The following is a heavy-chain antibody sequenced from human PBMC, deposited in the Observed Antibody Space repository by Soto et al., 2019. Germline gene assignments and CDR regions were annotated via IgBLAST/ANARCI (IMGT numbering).Heavy chain of an antibody. CDR2: IYYVGST. D-gene: IGHD3-10*01. CDR1: GGSITTRSYF. V-gene: IGHV4-39*01. Sequence: SETLSLICTVSGGSITTRSYFWGWIRQPPGKGLEWIGDIYYVGSTFYNPSLKSRVTISVDTSKSQFSLNLNSVTAADTAVYFCARHVRYYGSGDYRYYFDYWGQGALVTV. CDR3: ARHVRYYGSGDYRYYFDY. J-gene: IGHJ4*02.